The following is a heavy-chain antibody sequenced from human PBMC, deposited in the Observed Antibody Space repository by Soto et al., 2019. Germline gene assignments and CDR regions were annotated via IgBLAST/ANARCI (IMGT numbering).Heavy chain of an antibody. CDR2: IYYSGST. CDR1: GGSISSGGYY. CDR3: ARDKIVPAAHYYYYYMDV. J-gene: IGHJ6*03. D-gene: IGHD2-2*01. Sequence: SETLSLTCTVSGGSISSGGYYWSWIRQHPGKGLEWIGYIYYSGSTYYNPSLKSRVTISVDTSKNQFSLKLSSVTAADTAVYYCARDKIVPAAHYYYYYMDVWGKGTTVTVSS. V-gene: IGHV4-31*03.